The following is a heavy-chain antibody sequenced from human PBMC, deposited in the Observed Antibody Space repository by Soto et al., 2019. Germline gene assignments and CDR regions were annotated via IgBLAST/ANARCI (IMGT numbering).Heavy chain of an antibody. CDR1: TFTFSNHW. J-gene: IGHJ4*02. Sequence: GGSLRLSCAASTFTFSNHWMSWVRQAPGKGLEWVANINQGGSAKYYLDSVKGRFTISRDNAKNSLDLKMNSLRAEDTAVYYCARISCSTTSCYIDYWGQGTLVTVSS. CDR2: INQGGSAK. D-gene: IGHD2-2*02. V-gene: IGHV3-7*01. CDR3: ARISCSTTSCYIDY.